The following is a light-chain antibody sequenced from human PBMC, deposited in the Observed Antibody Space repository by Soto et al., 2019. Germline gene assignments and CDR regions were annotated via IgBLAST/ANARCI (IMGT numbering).Light chain of an antibody. CDR1: SSDVGGYNY. CDR2: EVR. J-gene: IGLJ3*02. Sequence: QSALTQPASVSGSPGQSITISCTGTSSDVGGYNYVSWYQHHPGKAPKLVIYEVRNRPSGVSNRFSGFKSGNTASLTISGLQAEDEADYHCTSYTSSATWVFGGGTNLTVL. CDR3: TSYTSSATWV. V-gene: IGLV2-14*01.